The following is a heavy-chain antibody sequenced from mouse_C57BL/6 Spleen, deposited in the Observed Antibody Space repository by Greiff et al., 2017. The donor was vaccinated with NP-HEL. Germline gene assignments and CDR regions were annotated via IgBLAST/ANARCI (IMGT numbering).Heavy chain of an antibody. V-gene: IGHV1-64*01. CDR1: GYTFTSYW. J-gene: IGHJ2*01. Sequence: QVQLKQPGAELVKPGASVKLSCKASGYTFTSYWMHWVKQRPGQGLEWIGMIHPNSGSTNYNEKFKSKATLTVDKSSSTAYMQLSSLTSEDSAVYYCARSFYTTVVATEDYWGQGTTLTVSS. CDR2: IHPNSGST. CDR3: ARSFYTTVVATEDY. D-gene: IGHD1-1*01.